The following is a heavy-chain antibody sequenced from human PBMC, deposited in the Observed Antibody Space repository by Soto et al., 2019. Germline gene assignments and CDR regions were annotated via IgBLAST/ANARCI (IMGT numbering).Heavy chain of an antibody. J-gene: IGHJ4*02. CDR2: IYHSGST. CDR3: ARAGGLGAVAADY. CDR1: GGSISSGGYS. V-gene: IGHV4-30-2*01. Sequence: QLQLQESGSGLVKPSQTLSLTCAVSGGSISSGGYSWSWIRQPPGKGLEWIGYIYHSGSTYYNPSFKSRVTISVDRSKNEFSVKLSSVTAADTAVYYCARAGGLGAVAADYWGQGTLVTVSS. D-gene: IGHD6-19*01.